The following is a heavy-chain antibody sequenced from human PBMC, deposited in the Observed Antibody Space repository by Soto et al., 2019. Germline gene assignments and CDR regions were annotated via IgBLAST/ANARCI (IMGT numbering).Heavy chain of an antibody. V-gene: IGHV3-74*01. CDR1: GFTFSNYW. Sequence: EVQLVESGGGLVQPGGSLRLSCAASGFTFSNYWMHWVRQAPGEGLVWVARINTDGSTTTYADSVKGRLTISRDNAKNTPYLEMNNLRAADTAVYFCSRELYGPGCWGQGTRVTASS. J-gene: IGHJ4*01. CDR2: INTDGSTT. D-gene: IGHD3-10*01. CDR3: SRELYGPGC.